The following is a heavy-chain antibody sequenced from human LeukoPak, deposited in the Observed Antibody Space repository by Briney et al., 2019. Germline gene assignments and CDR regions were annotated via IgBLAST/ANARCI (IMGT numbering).Heavy chain of an antibody. J-gene: IGHJ4*02. CDR1: SGSISTYY. D-gene: IGHD5-12*01. CDR3: ARVHSGYDFGNRKYYYFDY. CDR2: IHYTGST. Sequence: SETLSLTCTVSSGSISTYYWTWIRQPPGKRLEWIGFIHYTGSTNYNPSLKSRVTISVDTSKNQFSLKLSSVTAADTAVYYCARVHSGYDFGNRKYYYFDYWGQGTLVTVSS. V-gene: IGHV4-59*08.